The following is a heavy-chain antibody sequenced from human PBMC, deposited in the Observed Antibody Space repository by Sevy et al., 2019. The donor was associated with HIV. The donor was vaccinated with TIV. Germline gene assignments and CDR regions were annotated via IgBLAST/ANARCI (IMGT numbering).Heavy chain of an antibody. Sequence: SETLSLTCTVSGDSIRRSDDYWGWIRQPPEKGLGWIGSVYSSGSSYSNPSFKSRVTMSIDTSRNLFSLKLTSVTAADTALYYCARSPIAASGAKFDTWGPGTLVTVSS. J-gene: IGHJ5*02. CDR3: ARSPIAASGAKFDT. CDR2: VYSSGSS. CDR1: GDSIRRSDDY. D-gene: IGHD3-16*01. V-gene: IGHV4-39*01.